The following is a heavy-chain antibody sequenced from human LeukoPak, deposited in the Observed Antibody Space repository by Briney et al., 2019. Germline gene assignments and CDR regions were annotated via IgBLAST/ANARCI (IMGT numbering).Heavy chain of an antibody. CDR1: GYTFTGYY. V-gene: IGHV1-2*02. D-gene: IGHD3-22*01. J-gene: IGHJ4*02. Sequence: ASVKVSCKASGYTFTGYYMHWVRQAPGQGLEWMGWINPNSGGTNYAQKFQGRVTMTRGTSISTAYMEMSRLRSDDTAMYYCARPYYYDSSGYCYDYWGQGTLVTVSS. CDR3: ARPYYYDSSGYCYDY. CDR2: INPNSGGT.